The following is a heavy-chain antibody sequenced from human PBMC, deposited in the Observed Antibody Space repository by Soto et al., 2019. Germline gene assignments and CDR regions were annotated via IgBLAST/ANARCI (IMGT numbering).Heavy chain of an antibody. D-gene: IGHD3-16*02. Sequence: QVQLQESGPGLVKPSQTLSLTCTVSGGSISSGGYYWSWIRQHPGKGLEWIGYIYYSGSTYYNPSLKSRVTISVDTSKNQVSLKLSSVTAADTAVYYCARRRGAVYDYIWGSYRSGAFDIWGQGTMVTVSS. CDR2: IYYSGST. CDR3: ARRRGAVYDYIWGSYRSGAFDI. J-gene: IGHJ3*02. CDR1: GGSISSGGYY. V-gene: IGHV4-31*03.